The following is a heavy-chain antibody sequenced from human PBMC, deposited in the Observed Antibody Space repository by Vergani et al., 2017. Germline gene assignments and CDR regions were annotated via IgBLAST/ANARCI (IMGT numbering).Heavy chain of an antibody. V-gene: IGHV1-69*01. CDR3: ARGIAVAGTAYYYYMDV. CDR1: GGTFSSYA. J-gene: IGHJ6*03. Sequence: QVQLVQSGAELKKPGSSVKVSCKASGGTFSSYAISWVRQAPGQGLEWMGGIIPIFGTANYAQKFQGRVTITADESTSTAYMELSSLRSEDTAVYYCARGIAVAGTAYYYYMDVWGKGTTVTVSS. D-gene: IGHD6-19*01. CDR2: IIPIFGTA.